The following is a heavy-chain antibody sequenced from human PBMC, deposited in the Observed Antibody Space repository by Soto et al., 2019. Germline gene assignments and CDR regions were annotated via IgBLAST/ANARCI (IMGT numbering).Heavy chain of an antibody. CDR2: ISSSSSYI. CDR1: GLTFSIYT. Sequence: EVQLVESGGGLVKPGGSLRLSCAASGLTFSIYTINWVRQAPGKGLEWVSSISSSSSYIYYADSVKGRFTISRDNAMNSLYLQMNSLRAEDTAVYYCARERGSGSFDYGGQGTLVTVSS. D-gene: IGHD3-16*01. V-gene: IGHV3-21*01. J-gene: IGHJ4*02. CDR3: ARERGSGSFDY.